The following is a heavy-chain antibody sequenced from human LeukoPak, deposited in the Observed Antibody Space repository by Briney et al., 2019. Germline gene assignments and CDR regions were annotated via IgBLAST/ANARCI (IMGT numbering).Heavy chain of an antibody. D-gene: IGHD5-18*01. CDR1: GYSFTSYW. CDR2: IYPGDSDT. Sequence: GESLKISCKGSGYSFTSYWIGWVRPMPGKGLEWMGIIYPGDSDTRYSPSFQGQVTISADKSISTAYLQWSSLKASDTAMYYCATRGYSYGYEHTRAFDIWGQGTMVTVSS. CDR3: ATRGYSYGYEHTRAFDI. J-gene: IGHJ3*02. V-gene: IGHV5-51*01.